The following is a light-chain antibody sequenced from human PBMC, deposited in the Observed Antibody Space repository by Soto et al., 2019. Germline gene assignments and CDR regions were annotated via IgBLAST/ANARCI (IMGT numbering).Light chain of an antibody. CDR2: EVT. V-gene: IGLV2-23*02. J-gene: IGLJ1*01. Sequence: QSALPQPASVSGSPGQSITISCTGTSSDVGSYNLVSWYQQHPGEAPKLMIYEVTKRPSGVSNRFSGSKSGNTASLTISWLQAQDEADYYCSSYDAGSTFVFGTGTKLTVL. CDR3: SSYDAGSTFV. CDR1: SSDVGSYNL.